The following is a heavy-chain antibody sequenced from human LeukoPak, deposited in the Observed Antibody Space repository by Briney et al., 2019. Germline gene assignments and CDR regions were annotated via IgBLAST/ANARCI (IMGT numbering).Heavy chain of an antibody. CDR1: GGSISSYY. CDR2: IYTSGST. J-gene: IGHJ4*02. D-gene: IGHD1-26*01. Sequence: SETLSLTCTVSGGSISSYYWSWIRQPAGRGLEWIGRIYTSGSTNYNPSLKSRVTMSVDTPKNQFSLKLSSVTAADTAVYYCARDGGRSSGSYNFDYWGQGTLVTVSS. V-gene: IGHV4-4*07. CDR3: ARDGGRSSGSYNFDY.